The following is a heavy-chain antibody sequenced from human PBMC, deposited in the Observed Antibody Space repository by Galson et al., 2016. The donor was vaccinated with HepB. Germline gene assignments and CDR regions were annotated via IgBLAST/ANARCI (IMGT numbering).Heavy chain of an antibody. D-gene: IGHD4-17*01. CDR2: VIYSGTT. V-gene: IGHV4-59*01. Sequence: SETLSLTCTVPGDSINSYYWSWIRQPPGKGLEWIGYVIYSGTTRFNPSLKGRATISVDTSKNQFSLRLTSVTPADTAVYYCARDPMTTVRGFDPWGQGTLVTVSS. J-gene: IGHJ5*02. CDR3: ARDPMTTVRGFDP. CDR1: GDSINSYY.